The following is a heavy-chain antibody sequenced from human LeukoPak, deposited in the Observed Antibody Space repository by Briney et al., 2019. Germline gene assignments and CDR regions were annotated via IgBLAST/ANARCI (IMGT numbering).Heavy chain of an antibody. Sequence: PGGSLRLSCAASGFTFSSYSMNWVRQAPGKGLEWVSSISSSSSYIYYADSVKGRFTISRDNAKNSLYLQMNSLRAEDTAVYYCARDHDILTGPFDYWGQGTLVTVSS. J-gene: IGHJ4*02. CDR1: GFTFSSYS. CDR2: ISSSSSYI. V-gene: IGHV3-21*04. CDR3: ARDHDILTGPFDY. D-gene: IGHD3-9*01.